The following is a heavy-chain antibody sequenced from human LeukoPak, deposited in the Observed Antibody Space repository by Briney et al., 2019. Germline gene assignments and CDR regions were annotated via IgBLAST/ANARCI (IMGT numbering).Heavy chain of an antibody. Sequence: GESLKISCKVSGYSFTSYCIGWVRQMPGKGLEWMGIIYPGDSGPTYSPSFQGQVTISVVKSINTAYLQWSSLQASDTAMYYCGMSGDRVPLQDDVFDVWGQGTMVTAST. D-gene: IGHD1-26*01. CDR2: IYPGDSGP. CDR1: GYSFTSYC. CDR3: GMSGDRVPLQDDVFDV. V-gene: IGHV5-51*01. J-gene: IGHJ3*01.